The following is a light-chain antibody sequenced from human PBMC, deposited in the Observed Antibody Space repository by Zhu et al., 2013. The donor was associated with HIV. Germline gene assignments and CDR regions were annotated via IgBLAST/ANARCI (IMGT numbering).Light chain of an antibody. Sequence: EIVMTQSPATLSVSPGERATLSCRASQSVSSNLAWYQQKPGQAPRLLIYAASTRATGIPASRFSASGSGTEFTLTISSLQSEDFALYYCQQYNNWPPYTFGQGTKLEIK. J-gene: IGKJ2*01. CDR1: QSVSSN. CDR3: QQYNNWPPYT. V-gene: IGKV3-15*01. CDR2: AAS.